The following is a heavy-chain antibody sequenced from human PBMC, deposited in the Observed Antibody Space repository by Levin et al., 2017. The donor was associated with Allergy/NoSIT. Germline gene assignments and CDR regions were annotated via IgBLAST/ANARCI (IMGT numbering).Heavy chain of an antibody. CDR3: ARAFSSPPWMTRPYWLDT. CDR1: GFTFGSYN. V-gene: IGHV3-48*02. J-gene: IGHJ5*02. CDR2: ISSSTGIT. D-gene: IGHD2-2*03. Sequence: PGGSLRLSCAASGFTFGSYNMNWVRQAPGKGLEWVSYISSSTGITYYADSVRGRFTISRDNAQNSLFLQMNSLRDEDTAVYYCARAFSSPPWMTRPYWLDTWGQGTLVTVSS.